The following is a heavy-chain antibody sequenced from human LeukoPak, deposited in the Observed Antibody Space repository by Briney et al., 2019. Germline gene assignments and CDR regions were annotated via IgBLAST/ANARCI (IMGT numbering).Heavy chain of an antibody. CDR2: IKQDGSKK. CDR1: GFPFSSYW. V-gene: IGHV3-7*03. Sequence: GGSLRLSCVASGFPFSSYWMTWVRQAPGKGLEWVANIKQDGSKKSYVDSVKGRFTISRDNSKNTLYLQMNSLRAEDTAVYYCAKDSYYYDSSGGDAFDIWGQGTMVTVSS. CDR3: AKDSYYYDSSGGDAFDI. J-gene: IGHJ3*02. D-gene: IGHD3-22*01.